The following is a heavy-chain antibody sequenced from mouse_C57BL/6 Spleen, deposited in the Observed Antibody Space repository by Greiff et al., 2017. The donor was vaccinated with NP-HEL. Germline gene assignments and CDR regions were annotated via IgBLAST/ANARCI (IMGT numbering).Heavy chain of an antibody. CDR3: ARSRDGYNWYFDV. D-gene: IGHD2-3*01. CDR2: INPYNGGT. J-gene: IGHJ1*03. CDR1: GYTFTDYY. Sequence: EVQLQQSGPVLVKPGASVKMSCKASGYTFTDYYMNWVKQSHGKSLEWIGVINPYNGGTSYNQKFKCKATLTVDKSSSTAYMELNSLTSEDSAVYYCARSRDGYNWYFDVWGTGTTVTVSS. V-gene: IGHV1-19*01.